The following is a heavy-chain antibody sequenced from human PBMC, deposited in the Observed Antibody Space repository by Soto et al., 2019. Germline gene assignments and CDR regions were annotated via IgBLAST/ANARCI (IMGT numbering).Heavy chain of an antibody. CDR1: GFSLSNARMG. D-gene: IGHD3-22*01. CDR2: IFSNDEK. CDR3: ARMADYYDSSGYPPGAFDI. J-gene: IGHJ3*02. V-gene: IGHV2-26*01. Sequence: QVTLKESGPVLVKPTETLTLTCTVSGFSLSNARMGVSWISQPPGKALEWLAHIFSNDEKSYSTSLKSRLTLSKDTSKSQVVLTMTNMDPVDTATYYCARMADYYDSSGYPPGAFDIWGQGTMVTVSS.